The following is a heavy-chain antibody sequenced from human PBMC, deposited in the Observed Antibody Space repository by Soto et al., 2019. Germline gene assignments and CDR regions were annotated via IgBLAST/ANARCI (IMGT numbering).Heavy chain of an antibody. J-gene: IGHJ4*02. Sequence: ASVKVSCKASGYTFTSYDINWVRQATGQGLEWMGWMNPNSGNTGYAQKFQGRVTTTRNTSISTAYMELSSLRSEDTAVYYCARVRRYYYDSSGYYWDYFDYWGQGTLVTVSS. V-gene: IGHV1-8*01. CDR2: MNPNSGNT. CDR1: GYTFTSYD. CDR3: ARVRRYYYDSSGYYWDYFDY. D-gene: IGHD3-22*01.